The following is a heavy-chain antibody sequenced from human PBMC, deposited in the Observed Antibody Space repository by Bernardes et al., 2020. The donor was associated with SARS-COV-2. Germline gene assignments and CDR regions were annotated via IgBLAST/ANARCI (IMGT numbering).Heavy chain of an antibody. CDR3: ARGYAYYYDTTGNYPYVSFDV. CDR2: IYFTGRT. CDR1: GDSITSTY. Sequence: WVSLRLTCSVSGDSITSTYWGWIRQPPGQGLEWIGDIYFTGRTNYNPSLKSRVTISVATSKKVFSLNLRSVAAADTAVYYCARGYAYYYDTTGNYPYVSFDVWGQGTTVTVSS. D-gene: IGHD3-22*01. J-gene: IGHJ3*01. V-gene: IGHV4-59*01.